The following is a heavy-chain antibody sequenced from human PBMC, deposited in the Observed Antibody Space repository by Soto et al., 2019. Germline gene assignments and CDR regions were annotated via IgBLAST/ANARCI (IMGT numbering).Heavy chain of an antibody. V-gene: IGHV4-59*12. CDR2: INYSGST. D-gene: IGHD2-21*02. Sequence: SETLSLTCTVSGGSISSYYWSWIRQPPGKGLEWIGEINYSGSTNYNPSLKSRVTISVDTSKNQFSLKLSSVTAADTAVYYCARAFGLRPPFYYYYYMDVWGKGTTVTVSS. J-gene: IGHJ6*03. CDR3: ARAFGLRPPFYYYYYMDV. CDR1: GGSISSYY.